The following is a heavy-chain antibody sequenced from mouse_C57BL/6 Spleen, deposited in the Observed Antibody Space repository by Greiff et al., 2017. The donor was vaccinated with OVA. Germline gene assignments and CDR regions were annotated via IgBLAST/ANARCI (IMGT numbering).Heavy chain of an antibody. V-gene: IGHV14-4*01. CDR1: GFNIKDAY. CDR3: TPYSNPGVFDY. Sequence: EVMLVESGAELVRPGASVKLSCTASGFNIKDAYMHWVKQRPEQGLEWIGWIDPENGDTEYASKFQGKATITADTSSNTAYLQLSSLTSEDTAVYYCTPYSNPGVFDYWGQGTTLTVSS. J-gene: IGHJ2*01. D-gene: IGHD2-5*01. CDR2: IDPENGDT.